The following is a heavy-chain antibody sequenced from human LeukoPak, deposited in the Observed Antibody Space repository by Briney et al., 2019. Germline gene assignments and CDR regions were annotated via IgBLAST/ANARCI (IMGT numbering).Heavy chain of an antibody. CDR1: GGTFISYA. CDR3: ARATAMAHYCSGGSCYSGIFDY. Sequence: SVKVSCKASGGTFISYAISWVRQAPGQGLEWMGRIIPILGIANYAQKFQGRVTITADKSTSTAYMELSSLRSEDTAVYYCARATAMAHYCSGGSCYSGIFDYWGQGTLVTVSS. J-gene: IGHJ4*02. CDR2: IIPILGIA. V-gene: IGHV1-69*04. D-gene: IGHD2-15*01.